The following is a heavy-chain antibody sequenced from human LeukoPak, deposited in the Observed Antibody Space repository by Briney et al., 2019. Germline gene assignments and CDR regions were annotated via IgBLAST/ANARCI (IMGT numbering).Heavy chain of an antibody. CDR1: GGSISSYY. Sequence: SETLSLTCTVSGGSISSYYWSWIRQPPGKGLEWIGYIYYSGSTYYNPSLKSRVTISVDTSKNQFSLKLSSVTAADTAVYYCARVRFGDYYYYYGMDVWGQGTTVTVSS. J-gene: IGHJ6*02. D-gene: IGHD3-10*01. CDR2: IYYSGST. CDR3: ARVRFGDYYYYYGMDV. V-gene: IGHV4-59*12.